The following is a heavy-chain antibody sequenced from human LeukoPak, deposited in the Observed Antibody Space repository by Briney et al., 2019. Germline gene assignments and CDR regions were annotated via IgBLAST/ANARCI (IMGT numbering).Heavy chain of an antibody. D-gene: IGHD5-12*01. CDR3: ARGGNGGSGYDYDSYYYYGMDV. V-gene: IGHV4-30-4*01. Sequence: PSQTLSLTCTVSGGSISSGDYYWSWIRQPPGKGLEGIGYIYYSGSTYYNPSLKSRVTISVDTSKNQFSLKLSSVTAADTAVYYCARGGNGGSGYDYDSYYYYGMDVWGQGTTVTVSS. CDR1: GGSISSGDYY. J-gene: IGHJ6*02. CDR2: IYYSGST.